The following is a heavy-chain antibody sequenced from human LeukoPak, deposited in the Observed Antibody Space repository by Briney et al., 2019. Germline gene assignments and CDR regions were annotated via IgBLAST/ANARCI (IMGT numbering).Heavy chain of an antibody. D-gene: IGHD3-22*01. CDR3: ASNFYDVGGYYYRTPVQY. J-gene: IGHJ4*02. Sequence: GGSLRLSCAPSAFTFSAYAMHWVRQAPGKGLEWVAIISFDGNNQYYADSVKGRFTISRDNSKNTLYLQMRSLRPEDTAVYYCASNFYDVGGYYYRTPVQYWGQGTPVTVSS. V-gene: IGHV3-30-3*01. CDR1: AFTFSAYA. CDR2: ISFDGNNQ.